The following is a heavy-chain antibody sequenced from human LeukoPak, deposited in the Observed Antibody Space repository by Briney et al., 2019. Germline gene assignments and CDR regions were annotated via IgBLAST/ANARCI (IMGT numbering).Heavy chain of an antibody. CDR2: IIPIFGTA. CDR1: GGTFSSYA. V-gene: IGHV1-69*01. D-gene: IGHD2-8*01. CDR3: ARGDIVLPRPLDY. Sequence: SVKVSCKASGGTFSSYAISWVRQAPGQGREWMGGIIPIFGTANYALKFQGRVTITADESTSTAYMELSSLRSEDMAVYYCARGDIVLPRPLDYWGQGTLVTVSS. J-gene: IGHJ4*02.